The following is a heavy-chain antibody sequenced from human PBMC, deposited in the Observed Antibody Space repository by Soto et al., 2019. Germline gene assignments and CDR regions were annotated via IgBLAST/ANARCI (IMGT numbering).Heavy chain of an antibody. D-gene: IGHD4-17*01. CDR2: VSDGGDST. J-gene: IGHJ3*02. CDR1: RFTFSNYA. CDR3: AKVVIYGDHRAGAFDI. Sequence: EVQLLESGGGLVQSGGSLRLSCAASRFTFSNYAMTWVRQAPGKGLEWVSVVSDGGDSTYYAASVRGRFTISRDNSKDTLYLQMNSLRAEDTAVDYCAKVVIYGDHRAGAFDIWGRGTMVTVSS. V-gene: IGHV3-23*01.